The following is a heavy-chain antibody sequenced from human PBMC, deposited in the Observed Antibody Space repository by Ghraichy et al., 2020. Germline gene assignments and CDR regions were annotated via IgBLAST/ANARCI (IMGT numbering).Heavy chain of an antibody. D-gene: IGHD3-3*01. J-gene: IGHJ3*02. V-gene: IGHV3-23*01. CDR2: ISGSGGST. CDR1: GFTFSSYA. Sequence: GGSLRLSCAASGFTFSSYAMSWVRQAPGKGLEWVSAISGSGGSTYYADSVKGRFTISRDNSKNTLYLQMNSLRAEYTRVYYCAKQRYYSFCSGDCAVDIWCQMTIVTFSS. CDR3: AKQRYYSFCSGDCAVDI.